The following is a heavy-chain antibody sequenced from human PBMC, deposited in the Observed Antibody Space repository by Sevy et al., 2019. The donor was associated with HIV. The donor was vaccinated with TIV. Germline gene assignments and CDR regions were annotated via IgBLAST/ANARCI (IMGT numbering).Heavy chain of an antibody. J-gene: IGHJ3*01. V-gene: IGHV3-53*01. Sequence: GGSLRLSCAASGFTVSTNYMAWVRQAPGKGLEWSSFLFYAGDTYYADSVKGRFTITRDNSRDTLFLQMNSLRAEDTAFYFGARRSIEDAFDLWGQGTLVTVSS. CDR2: LFYAGDT. CDR3: ARRSIEDAFDL. CDR1: GFTVSTNY.